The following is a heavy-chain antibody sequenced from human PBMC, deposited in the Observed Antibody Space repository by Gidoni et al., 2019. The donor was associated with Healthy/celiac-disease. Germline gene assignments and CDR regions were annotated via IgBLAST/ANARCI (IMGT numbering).Heavy chain of an antibody. CDR3: AREYCSGGRCSSLDY. CDR1: GFTFSRYS. D-gene: IGHD2-15*01. V-gene: IGHV3-48*01. J-gene: IGHJ4*02. Sequence: EVQLVESGGGLVQPGGSLRLSCAASGFTFSRYSMNWVRQAPGKGLEWVSYISSSSTAKYYADSVKGRFTISRDNAKNSLYLQLNSLRAEDTAVYYCAREYCSGGRCSSLDYWGRGTLVTVSS. CDR2: ISSSSTAK.